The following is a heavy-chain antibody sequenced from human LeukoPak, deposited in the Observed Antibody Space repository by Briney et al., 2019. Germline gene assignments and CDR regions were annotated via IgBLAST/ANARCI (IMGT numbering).Heavy chain of an antibody. V-gene: IGHV4-34*01. CDR3: ASSGWYGGYYFDY. J-gene: IGHJ4*02. CDR1: GGSFSGYY. D-gene: IGHD6-19*01. Sequence: SETLSLTCAVYGGSFSGYYWSWIRQPPGKGLEWIGEINHSGSTNYNPSLKSRVTISVDTSKNQFSLKLSSVTAADTAVYYCASSGWYGGYYFDYWGQGTLVTVSS. CDR2: INHSGST.